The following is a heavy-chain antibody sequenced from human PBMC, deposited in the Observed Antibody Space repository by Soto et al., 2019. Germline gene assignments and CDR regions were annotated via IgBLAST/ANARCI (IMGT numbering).Heavy chain of an antibody. V-gene: IGHV3-13*01. CDR2: IGTAGDT. CDR1: GFTFSSYD. CDR3: ARVKMVQLVRMGYYYYYGMDV. Sequence: GSLRLSCAASGFTFSSYDMHWVRQATGKGLEWVSAIGTAGDTYYPGSVKGRFTISRENAKNSLYLQMNSLRAEDTAVYYCARVKMVQLVRMGYYYYYGMDVWGKVTTVTIAS. J-gene: IGHJ6*01. D-gene: IGHD6-6*01.